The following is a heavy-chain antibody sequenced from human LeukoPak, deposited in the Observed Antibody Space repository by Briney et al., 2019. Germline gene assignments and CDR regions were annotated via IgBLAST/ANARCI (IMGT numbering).Heavy chain of an antibody. J-gene: IGHJ6*03. CDR2: ISAYNGNT. D-gene: IGHD2-2*01. V-gene: IGHV1-18*01. CDR1: GYTFTSYG. Sequence: GASEKVSCKASGYTFTSYGISWVRQAPGQGLEWMGWISAYNGNTNYAQKLQGRVTMTTDTSTSTAYMELRSLRSDDTAVYYCARSIVVVPAATTLRYYYYYMDVWGKGTTVTVSS. CDR3: ARSIVVVPAATTLRYYYYYMDV.